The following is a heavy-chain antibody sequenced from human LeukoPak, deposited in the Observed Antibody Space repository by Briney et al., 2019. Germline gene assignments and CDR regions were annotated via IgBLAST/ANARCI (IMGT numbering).Heavy chain of an antibody. J-gene: IGHJ3*02. V-gene: IGHV4-39*07. CDR2: IYYSGST. D-gene: IGHD4-17*01. CDR3: AREPKPQTADYGDYFTDAFDI. CDR1: GGSISSSSYY. Sequence: SETLSLTCTVSGGSISSSSYYWGWIRQPPGKGLEWIGSIYYSGSTYYNPSLKSRVTISVDTSKNQFSLKLSSVTAADTAVYYCAREPKPQTADYGDYFTDAFDIWGQGTMVTVSS.